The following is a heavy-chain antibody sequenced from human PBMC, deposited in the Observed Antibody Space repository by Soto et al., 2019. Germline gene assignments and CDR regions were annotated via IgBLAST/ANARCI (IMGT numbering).Heavy chain of an antibody. J-gene: IGHJ5*02. V-gene: IGHV4-34*01. Sequence: QVQLQQWGAGLLKPSETLSLTCAVYGGSFSGYYWSWIRQPPGKGLEWIGEINHSGSTNYNPSLNSRVTISVDTSKNQFSLKLSSVTAADTAVYYCARVGRFLNWFDPWGQGTLVTVSS. D-gene: IGHD3-10*01. CDR1: GGSFSGYY. CDR3: ARVGRFLNWFDP. CDR2: INHSGST.